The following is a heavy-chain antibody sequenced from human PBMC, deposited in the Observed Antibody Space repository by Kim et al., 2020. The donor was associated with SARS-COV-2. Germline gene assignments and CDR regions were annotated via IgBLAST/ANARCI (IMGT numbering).Heavy chain of an antibody. D-gene: IGHD3-10*01. Sequence: GGSLRLSCAASGFTFSSYGMHWVRQAPGKGLEWVAVISYDGSNKYYADSVKGRFTISRDNSKNTLYLQMNSLRAEDTAVYYCAKDLGPFCGSGSYCHGMDVWGQGTPVTVSS. CDR3: AKDLGPFCGSGSYCHGMDV. CDR1: GFTFSSYG. V-gene: IGHV3-30*18. CDR2: ISYDGSNK. J-gene: IGHJ6*02.